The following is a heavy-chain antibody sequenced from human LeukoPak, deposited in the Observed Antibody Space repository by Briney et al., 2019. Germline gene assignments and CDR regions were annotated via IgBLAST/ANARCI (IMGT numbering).Heavy chain of an antibody. D-gene: IGHD5-12*01. Sequence: GGSLRLSCAASGFTFSSSSISWIRQAPGKGLEWVSAITDAVGSTHYADSVKGRFTISSDNSKNTVYLQMNSLRPEDMAVYYCAKEIFSGLLYIDYWGQGTLVTVSS. CDR2: ITDAVGST. CDR1: GFTFSSSS. CDR3: AKEIFSGLLYIDY. V-gene: IGHV3-23*01. J-gene: IGHJ4*02.